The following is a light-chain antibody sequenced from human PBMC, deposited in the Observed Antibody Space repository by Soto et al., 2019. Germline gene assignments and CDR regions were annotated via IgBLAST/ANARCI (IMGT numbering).Light chain of an antibody. Sequence: EIVLTQSPGTLSLSPGERATLSCRASQSVRNNNLNWYQQKAGQAPRLRIYGASTRATGIPARFSGDGSGTEFTLAIDSLQSEDFVVYYCLQYDGWPLTFGQGTRLEIK. J-gene: IGKJ5*01. V-gene: IGKV3-15*01. CDR1: QSVRNNN. CDR2: GAS. CDR3: LQYDGWPLT.